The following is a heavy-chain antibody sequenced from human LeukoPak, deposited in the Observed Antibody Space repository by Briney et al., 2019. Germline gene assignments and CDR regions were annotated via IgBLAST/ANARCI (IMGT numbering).Heavy chain of an antibody. CDR1: GGSISSYY. Sequence: SETLSLTCTVSGGSISSYYWSWIRQPPGKGLEWIGYIYYSGSTNYNPSLKSRVTISVDTSKSQFSLKLSSVTAADTAVYYCARADYDSSGLDVWGKGTTVTVSS. CDR3: ARADYDSSGLDV. D-gene: IGHD3-22*01. CDR2: IYYSGST. J-gene: IGHJ6*04. V-gene: IGHV4-59*01.